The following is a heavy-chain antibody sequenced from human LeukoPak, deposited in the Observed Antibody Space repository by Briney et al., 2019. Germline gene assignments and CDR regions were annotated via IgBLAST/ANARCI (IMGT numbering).Heavy chain of an antibody. V-gene: IGHV1-69*05. J-gene: IGHJ4*02. D-gene: IGHD6-13*01. Sequence: GASVKVSCKASGGTFSSYAISWVRQAPGQGLEWMGGIVPIFGTANYAQKFQGRVTITTDESTSTAYMELSSLRSEDTAVYYCARGGAAAGSQPFDYWGQGTLVTVSS. CDR3: ARGGAAAGSQPFDY. CDR1: GGTFSSYA. CDR2: IVPIFGTA.